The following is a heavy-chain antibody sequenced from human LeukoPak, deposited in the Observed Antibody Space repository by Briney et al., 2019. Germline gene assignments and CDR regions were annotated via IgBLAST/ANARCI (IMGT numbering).Heavy chain of an antibody. Sequence: ASVKVSCKASGYTFTGYYMHWVRQAPGQGLEWMGWINPNSGGTNYAQKFQGRVTMTRDTSISTAYMELSRLRSDDTAVYYCARDGSGSYSYYYYYYMDVWGKGTTVTVSS. CDR2: INPNSGGT. CDR1: GYTFTGYY. J-gene: IGHJ6*03. CDR3: ARDGSGSYSYYYYYYMDV. V-gene: IGHV1-2*02. D-gene: IGHD3-10*01.